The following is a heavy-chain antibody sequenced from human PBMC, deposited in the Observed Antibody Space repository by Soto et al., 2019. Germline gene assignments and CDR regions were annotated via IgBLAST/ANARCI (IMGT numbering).Heavy chain of an antibody. CDR3: ARHGSY. Sequence: QLQLQESGPGLVKPSETLSLTCTVSGVSITNTSYYWGWIRQPPGKGLEWIGTIYFSGSTFYNPSLKGRLTISVDTSKNQFSPRLSSVTAADTAVYYCARHGSYWGQGTLVAVSS. CDR2: IYFSGST. V-gene: IGHV4-39*01. CDR1: GVSITNTSYY. J-gene: IGHJ4*02.